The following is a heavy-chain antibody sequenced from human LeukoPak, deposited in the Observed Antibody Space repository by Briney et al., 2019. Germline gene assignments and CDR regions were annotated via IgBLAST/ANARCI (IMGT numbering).Heavy chain of an antibody. CDR1: GFDFSGAY. J-gene: IGHJ4*02. D-gene: IGHD7-27*01. V-gene: IGHV3-15*07. CDR3: TKDPPLTGGVYSAH. CDR2: IKSKVDGGTT. Sequence: AGGSLRLSCAASGFDFSGAYMNWVRQTPGKGLEWVGLIKSKVDGGTTDYAAPVKGRFTISRDDSKNTLYLQMSSLKIEDTAIYYCTKDPPLTGGVYSAHWGPGTLVTASS.